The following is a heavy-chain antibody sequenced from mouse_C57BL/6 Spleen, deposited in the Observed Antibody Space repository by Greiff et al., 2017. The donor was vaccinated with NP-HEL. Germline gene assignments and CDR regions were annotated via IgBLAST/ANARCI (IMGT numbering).Heavy chain of an antibody. V-gene: IGHV1-69*01. CDR3: ARLEGKYDYDEGYFDY. Sequence: QVQLQQPGAELVMPGASVKLSCKASGYTFTSYWMHWVKQRPGQGLEWIGEIDPSDSYTNYNQKFKGKSTLTVDKSSSTAYMQLSSLTSEDSAVYYCARLEGKYDYDEGYFDYWGQGTTLTVSS. J-gene: IGHJ2*01. D-gene: IGHD2-4*01. CDR1: GYTFTSYW. CDR2: IDPSDSYT.